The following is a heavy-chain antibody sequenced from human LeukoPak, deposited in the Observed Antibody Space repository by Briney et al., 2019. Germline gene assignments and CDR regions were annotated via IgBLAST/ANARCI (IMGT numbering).Heavy chain of an antibody. V-gene: IGHV3-20*04. Sequence: PGGSVRLSCAASGFSFDDYGMTWVRQAPGKGLEWVSVINWNGANTGYADSVKGRFTISRDNAKNSLHLQMNSLRAEDTAFYYCARALYASSSWHTFDIWGQGTMVTVSS. CDR2: INWNGANT. D-gene: IGHD6-13*01. CDR1: GFSFDDYG. J-gene: IGHJ3*02. CDR3: ARALYASSSWHTFDI.